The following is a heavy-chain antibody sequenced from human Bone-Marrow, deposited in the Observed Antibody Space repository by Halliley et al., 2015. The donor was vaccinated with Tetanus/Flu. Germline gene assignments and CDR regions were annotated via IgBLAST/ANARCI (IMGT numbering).Heavy chain of an antibody. Sequence: EGVSTSIDRGGSTYLADSVKGLFIVSKDNAKNTVSLEIDSLSAGDPAVYYCARGGQTYGLDVWGQGTTVTVPS. V-gene: IGHV3-23*01. CDR3: ARGGQTYGLDV. J-gene: IGHJ6*02. CDR2: SIDRGGST.